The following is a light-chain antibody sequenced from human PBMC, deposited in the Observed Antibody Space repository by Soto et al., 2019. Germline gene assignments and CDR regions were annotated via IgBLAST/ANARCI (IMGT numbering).Light chain of an antibody. CDR3: QQRSNWPG. J-gene: IGKJ4*02. CDR2: DAS. CDR1: QSVSSY. Sequence: EIVLTQSPATLSLSPGERATLSCRASQSVSSYLAWYQQKPGQAPRLLIYDASNRATGIPARFSGSGSGTDFTLTISSLGPEDFAVYDCQQRSNWPGFGGGTKVEIK. V-gene: IGKV3-11*01.